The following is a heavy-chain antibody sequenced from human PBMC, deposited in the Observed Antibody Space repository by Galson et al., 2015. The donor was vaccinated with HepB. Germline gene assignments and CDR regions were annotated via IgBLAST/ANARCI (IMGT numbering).Heavy chain of an antibody. CDR2: INPNSGGT. V-gene: IGHV1-2*02. CDR1: GYTFTGYY. J-gene: IGHJ4*02. D-gene: IGHD6-19*01. Sequence: SVKVSCKASGYTFTGYYMHWVRQAPGQGLEWMGWINPNSGGTNYTQKFQGRVTMTRDTSISTAYMELSRLRSDDTAVYYCARDLGGIAVAGYFDYWGQGTLVTVSS. CDR3: ARDLGGIAVAGYFDY.